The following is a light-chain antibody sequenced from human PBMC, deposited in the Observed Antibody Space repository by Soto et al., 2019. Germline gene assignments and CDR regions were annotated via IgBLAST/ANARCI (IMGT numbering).Light chain of an antibody. CDR3: QHTYTTPIT. CDR1: QSISTY. Sequence: DIQMTQSPSSLSASVGDRVTITCRASQSISTYLNWYQQKPGKAPKLLIYHSSTLQSGVPSRFSGSASGTDFTLTISSLQPEDFATYYCQHTYTTPITFGQGTRLEIK. CDR2: HSS. V-gene: IGKV1-39*01. J-gene: IGKJ5*01.